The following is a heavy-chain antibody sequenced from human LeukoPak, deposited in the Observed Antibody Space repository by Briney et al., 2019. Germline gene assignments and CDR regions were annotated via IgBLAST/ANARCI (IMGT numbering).Heavy chain of an antibody. CDR1: GGSFSGYY. CDR3: ARDRYCSGGSCVTTKYFQH. V-gene: IGHV4-34*01. D-gene: IGHD2-15*01. J-gene: IGHJ1*01. Sequence: SETLSLTCAVYGGSFSGYYWSWIRQPPGKGLEWIGEINHSGSTNYNPSLKSRVTISVDTSKNQFSLKLSSATAADTAVYYCARDRYCSGGSCVTTKYFQHWGQGTLVTVSS. CDR2: INHSGST.